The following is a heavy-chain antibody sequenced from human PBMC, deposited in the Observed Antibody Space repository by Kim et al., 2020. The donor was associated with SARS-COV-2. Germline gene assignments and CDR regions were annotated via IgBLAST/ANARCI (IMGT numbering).Heavy chain of an antibody. J-gene: IGHJ2*01. V-gene: IGHV3-49*03. Sequence: GGSLRLSCTASGFSFGDYAGSWFRQGPGKGLEWVGFVTSRTYGGTTDYAASVKGSFTITRDDSNRIAYLQLNSLKIEDKAVSYCTRGVNAASWTGSLWGR. CDR3: TRGVNAASWTGSL. CDR2: VTSRTYGGTT. D-gene: IGHD2-2*01. CDR1: GFSFGDYA.